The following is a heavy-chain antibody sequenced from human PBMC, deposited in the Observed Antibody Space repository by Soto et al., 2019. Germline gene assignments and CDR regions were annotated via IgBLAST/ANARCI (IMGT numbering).Heavy chain of an antibody. V-gene: IGHV3-9*01. CDR1: GFTFDDYA. D-gene: IGHD6-13*01. CDR3: AKDKEQQLVPHFDY. J-gene: IGHJ4*02. CDR2: ISWNSGSI. Sequence: GGSLRLSCAASGFTFDDYAMHWVRQAPGKGLEWVSGISWNSGSIGYADSVKGRFTISRDNAKNSLYLQMNSLRAEDTALYYCAKDKEQQLVPHFDYWGQGTLVTVSS.